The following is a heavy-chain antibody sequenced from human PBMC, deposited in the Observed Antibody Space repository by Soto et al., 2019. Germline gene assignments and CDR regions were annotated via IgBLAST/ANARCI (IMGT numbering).Heavy chain of an antibody. CDR3: ARDTAPYHDYYGMDV. Sequence: ASVKVSCKASGYTFTSYAMHWVRQAPGQRLEWMGWINAGNGNTKYSQKFQGRVTITRDTSASTAYMQLSSLRSEDTAVYYCARDTAPYHDYYGMDVWGQGTTVTVSS. V-gene: IGHV1-3*01. CDR2: INAGNGNT. D-gene: IGHD5-18*01. J-gene: IGHJ6*02. CDR1: GYTFTSYA.